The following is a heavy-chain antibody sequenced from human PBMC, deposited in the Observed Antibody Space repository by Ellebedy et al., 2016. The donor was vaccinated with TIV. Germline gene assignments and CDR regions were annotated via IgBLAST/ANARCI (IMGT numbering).Heavy chain of an antibody. CDR2: IVGSGA. V-gene: IGHV3-23*01. D-gene: IGHD5-18*01. Sequence: PGGSLRLSCAASGFTFSPYAMAWVRQAPGKGLEWVSGIVGSGAQKYADSVKGRFTISGDNSKRTVDLQMKSLRAEDTAVYFCAKDRTPGDGYWVFDDWGQGTLVTVSS. CDR3: AKDRTPGDGYWVFDD. J-gene: IGHJ4*02. CDR1: GFTFSPYA.